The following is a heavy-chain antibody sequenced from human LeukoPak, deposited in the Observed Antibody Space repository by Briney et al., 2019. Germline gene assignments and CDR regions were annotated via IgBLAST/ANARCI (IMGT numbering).Heavy chain of an antibody. J-gene: IGHJ4*02. V-gene: IGHV3-30*18. D-gene: IGHD2-15*01. Sequence: GSLRLSCAASGFTFSSYGMHWVRQAPGKGLEWVAVISYDESNKYYADSVKGRFTISRDNSKNTLYLQMNSLRAEDTAVYYCAKGEGYEYWGQGTLVTVSS. CDR2: ISYDESNK. CDR3: AKGEGYEY. CDR1: GFTFSSYG.